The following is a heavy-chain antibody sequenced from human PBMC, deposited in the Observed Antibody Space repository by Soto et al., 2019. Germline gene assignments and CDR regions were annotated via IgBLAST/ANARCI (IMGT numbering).Heavy chain of an antibody. V-gene: IGHV4-31*11. J-gene: IGHJ3*02. CDR2: IYYSGGT. CDR1: GASISSGNYY. CDR3: ARVTQWDAFHI. Sequence: QVQLQESGPGLVKPSQTLSLTCAVSGASISSGNYYWSWIRQHPGKGLEWIGYIYYSGGTYYNPSLKGRVTMSVDTSKNQFSLKLSSVTAADTAVYYCARVTQWDAFHIWGQGTMVTVSS. D-gene: IGHD2-8*01.